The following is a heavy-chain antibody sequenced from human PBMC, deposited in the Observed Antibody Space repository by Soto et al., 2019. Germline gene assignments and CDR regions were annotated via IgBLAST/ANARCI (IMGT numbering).Heavy chain of an antibody. V-gene: IGHV1-18*04. CDR1: GYTFSSYG. CDR3: ASAVVTADGGDYYYYAMDV. D-gene: IGHD2-21*02. J-gene: IGHJ6*02. Sequence: GASVKVSCKASGYTFSSYGISRVRQDPGQGLEWVGWISAYNDNARYAQTFKGRVTMTTDTSTSTAYMELRSLKSDDTAVYYCASAVVTADGGDYYYYAMDVWGQGTTVTVSS. CDR2: ISAYNDNA.